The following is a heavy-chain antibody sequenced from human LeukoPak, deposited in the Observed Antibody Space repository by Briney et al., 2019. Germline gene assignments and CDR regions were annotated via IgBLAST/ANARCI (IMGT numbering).Heavy chain of an antibody. CDR1: GFTFSSYA. J-gene: IGHJ4*02. V-gene: IGHV3-30*01. CDR2: ISYDGSNK. D-gene: IGHD2-2*01. CDR3: ARDHYCSSASCYSGLDY. Sequence: GGSLRLSCAASGFTFSSYAMSWVRQAPGKGLEWVAVISYDGSNKYYADSVKGRFTISRDNSKNTLYLQMNSLRPEDTAVYYCARDHYCSSASCYSGLDYWGQGTLITVSS.